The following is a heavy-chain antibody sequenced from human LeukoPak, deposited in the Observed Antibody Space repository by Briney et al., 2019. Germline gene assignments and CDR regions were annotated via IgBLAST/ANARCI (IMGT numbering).Heavy chain of an antibody. V-gene: IGHV4-4*07. D-gene: IGHD4-17*01. CDR1: GGSISNYY. J-gene: IGHJ6*02. CDR3: ARDYVYGDYYGMDV. CDR2: IYTSGST. Sequence: SETLSLTCTVSGGSISNYYWSWIRQPAGKGLEWIGRIYTSGSTNYNPSLKSRVTMSVDTSKNQFSLKLSSVTAADTAVYYCARDYVYGDYYGMDVWGQGTTVTVSS.